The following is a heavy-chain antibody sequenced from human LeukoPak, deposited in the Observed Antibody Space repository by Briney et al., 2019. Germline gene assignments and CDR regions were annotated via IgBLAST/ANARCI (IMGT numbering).Heavy chain of an antibody. CDR2: IWYDGSSE. CDR3: ARERDGSGSYYFDY. V-gene: IGHV3-33*01. D-gene: IGHD3-10*01. CDR1: GFTFSSYG. J-gene: IGHJ4*02. Sequence: GRSLRLSCAASGFTFSSYGMHWVRHAPGKGLEWVAVIWYDGSSEYYADSVKGRFTISRDNAKNTLFLQMNSLRAEDTAVYYCARERDGSGSYYFDYWGQGTLVTVSS.